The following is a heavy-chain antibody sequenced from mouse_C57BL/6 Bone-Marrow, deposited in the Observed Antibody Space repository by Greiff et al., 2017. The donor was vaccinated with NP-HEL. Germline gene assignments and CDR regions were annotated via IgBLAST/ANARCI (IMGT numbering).Heavy chain of an antibody. CDR1: GYTFTSYW. V-gene: IGHV1-64*01. D-gene: IGHD1-1*01. CDR2: IHPNSGST. Sequence: QVQLQQPGAELVKPGASVKLSCKASGYTFTSYWMHWVKQRPGQGLEWIGMIHPNSGSTNYNEKFKSKATLTVDKSSSTAYMQLSSLTSEDSAVYYCASGLYYYGSSYRYFDVWGTGTTVTVSS. CDR3: ASGLYYYGSSYRYFDV. J-gene: IGHJ1*03.